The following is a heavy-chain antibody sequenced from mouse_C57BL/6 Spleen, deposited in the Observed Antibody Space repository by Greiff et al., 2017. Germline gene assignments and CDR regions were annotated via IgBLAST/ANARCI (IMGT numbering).Heavy chain of an antibody. CDR1: GFTFSDYG. D-gene: IGHD4-1*01. CDR2: ISSGSSTI. J-gene: IGHJ4*01. V-gene: IGHV5-17*01. Sequence: EVQRVESGGGLVKPGGSLKLSCAASGFTFSDYGMHWVRQAPEKGLEWVAYISSGSSTIYYADTVKGRFTISRDNAKNTLFLQMTRLRSEDTAMYYCARRLDYYAMDYWGQGTSVTVSS. CDR3: ARRLDYYAMDY.